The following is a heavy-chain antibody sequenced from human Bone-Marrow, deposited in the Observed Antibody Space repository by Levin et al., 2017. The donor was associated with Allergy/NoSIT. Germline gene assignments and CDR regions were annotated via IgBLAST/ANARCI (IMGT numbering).Heavy chain of an antibody. CDR2: IHYSGTT. J-gene: IGHJ3*02. CDR1: GGSVSSTTNY. CDR3: ATPVGQLRCSEWYAFDI. Sequence: SQTLSLTCSVSGGSVSSTTNYWNWIRQSTGKGLEWIGYIHYSGTTKYNPSLKNRVTISLDTSKNQFSLKLSSVTAADTAIYYCATPVGQLRCSEWYAFDIWGQGTMVTVSP. D-gene: IGHD3-3*01. V-gene: IGHV4-61*01.